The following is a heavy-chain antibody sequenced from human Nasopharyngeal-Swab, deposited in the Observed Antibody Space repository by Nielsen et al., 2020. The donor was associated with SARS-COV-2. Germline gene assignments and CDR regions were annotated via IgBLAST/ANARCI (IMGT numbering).Heavy chain of an antibody. D-gene: IGHD4-23*01. CDR2: ISYDGSNK. V-gene: IGHV3-30-3*01. J-gene: IGHJ2*01. CDR3: ASAYGGSYWYFDL. Sequence: GESLKISCAASGFTFSSYAMHWVRQAPGKGLEWVAVISYDGSNKYYADSVKGRFTISRDNSKNTLYLQMNSLRAEDTAAYYSASAYGGSYWYFDLWGRGTLVTVSS. CDR1: GFTFSSYA.